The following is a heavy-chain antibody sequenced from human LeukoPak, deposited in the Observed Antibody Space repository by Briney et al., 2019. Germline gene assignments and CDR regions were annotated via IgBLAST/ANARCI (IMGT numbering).Heavy chain of an antibody. CDR3: AKEGKWSLNSILIGYFDY. J-gene: IGHJ4*02. V-gene: IGHV3-23*01. Sequence: GGSLRLSCAASGFTFSSYAMSWVRQAPGKGLEWVSAISGSGGSTYYADSVKGRFTISRDNSKNTLYLQMNSLRAEDTAVYYCAKEGKWSLNSILIGYFDYWGQGTLVTVSS. CDR2: ISGSGGST. D-gene: IGHD4-23*01. CDR1: GFTFSSYA.